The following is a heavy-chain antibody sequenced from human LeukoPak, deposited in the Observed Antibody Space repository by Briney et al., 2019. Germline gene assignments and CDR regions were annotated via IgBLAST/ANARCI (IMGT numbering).Heavy chain of an antibody. Sequence: PGGSLRLSCAASGFTFSSYWMSWVRQAPGKGLEWVSVIYSGGSTCYADSVKGRFTISRDNSKNTLYLQMNSLRAEDTAVYYCARVGYGDYDSDYWGQGTLVTVSS. V-gene: IGHV3-53*01. J-gene: IGHJ4*02. CDR3: ARVGYGDYDSDY. CDR1: GFTFSSYW. D-gene: IGHD4-17*01. CDR2: IYSGGST.